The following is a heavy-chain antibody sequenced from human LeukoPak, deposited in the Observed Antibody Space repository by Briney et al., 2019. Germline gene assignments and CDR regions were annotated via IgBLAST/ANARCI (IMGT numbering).Heavy chain of an antibody. CDR1: GFNFNDAW. CDR3: TWELDVSFGRRLEH. Sequence: GGSLRLSCAVSGFNFNDAWMSWVRQAPGKGLEWVGRLKSRGGGETADYSAPAKGRFTVSRGDSQNTLYLQMNSLKIEDTAVYFCTWELDVSFGRRLEHWGQGTLVTVAS. V-gene: IGHV3-15*01. D-gene: IGHD1-1*01. J-gene: IGHJ5*02. CDR2: LKSRGGGETA.